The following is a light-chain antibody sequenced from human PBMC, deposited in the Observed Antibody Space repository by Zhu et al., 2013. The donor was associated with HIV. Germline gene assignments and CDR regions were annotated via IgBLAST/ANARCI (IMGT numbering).Light chain of an antibody. CDR3: QQHQIYPPS. CDR1: QNINSW. V-gene: IGKV1-5*03. J-gene: IGKJ5*01. CDR2: TAS. Sequence: DIQMTQSPSSLSASVGDRVTITCRASQNINSWLAWYQQKAGKAPKLLIRTASTLQSGVPSRFSGSGSGTEFTLTISSLQPDDSATYYCQQHQIYPPSFGQGTRLEI.